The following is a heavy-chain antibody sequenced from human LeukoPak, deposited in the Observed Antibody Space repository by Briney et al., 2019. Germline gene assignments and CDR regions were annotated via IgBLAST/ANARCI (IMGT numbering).Heavy chain of an antibody. J-gene: IGHJ4*02. CDR3: ARVSGGYDDY. CDR2: IYYSGST. CDR1: GGSISTYY. Sequence: SETLSLTCTVPGGSISTYYWSWIRQPPGKGLEWIGYIYYSGSTNYNPSLRSRVTISVDTSKNQFSLKVNFVTAADTAVYYCARVSGGYDDYWGQGALVTVSS. V-gene: IGHV4-59*01. D-gene: IGHD5-12*01.